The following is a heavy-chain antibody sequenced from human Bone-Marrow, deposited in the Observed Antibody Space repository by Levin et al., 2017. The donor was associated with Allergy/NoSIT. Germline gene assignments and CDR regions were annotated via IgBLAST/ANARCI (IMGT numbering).Heavy chain of an antibody. CDR2: IYYTGRT. D-gene: IGHD3-22*01. V-gene: IGHV4-39*01. CDR1: GASVYTSSYY. CDR3: ARQEGYDSSGYSDETDY. J-gene: IGHJ4*02. Sequence: SETLSLTCAVSGASVYTSSYYWGWIRQPPGTGLQWIGSIYYTGRTYHNPSLKSRVTISEDTAKNQFSLRLSSVTAADTAMYYCARQEGYDSSGYSDETDYWGQGILVTVSS.